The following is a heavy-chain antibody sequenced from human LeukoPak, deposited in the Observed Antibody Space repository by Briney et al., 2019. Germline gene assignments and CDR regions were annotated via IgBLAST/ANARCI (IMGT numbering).Heavy chain of an antibody. CDR3: ALNYYDSSGFEFDY. D-gene: IGHD3-22*01. Sequence: GASVKVSCKASGYTFTSYDINWVRQATGQGVEWMGWMNPNSGNTGYAQKFQGRVTMTRDTSISTAYMELSSLRSEDTAVYYCALNYYDSSGFEFDYWGQGTLVTVSS. V-gene: IGHV1-8*01. J-gene: IGHJ4*02. CDR2: MNPNSGNT. CDR1: GYTFTSYD.